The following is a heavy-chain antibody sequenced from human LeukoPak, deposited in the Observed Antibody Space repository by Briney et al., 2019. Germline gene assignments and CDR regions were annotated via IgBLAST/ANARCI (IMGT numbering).Heavy chain of an antibody. CDR3: AKEHLFGVVVPPEYFQH. CDR1: GFTFSSYG. V-gene: IGHV3-30*02. Sequence: GGSLRLSCAASGFTFSSYGMYWVRQAPGKGLEWVAFIRYDGSNKYYADSVKGRFTISRDNSKNTLYLQMNSLRAEDTAVYYCAKEHLFGVVVPPEYFQHWGQGTLVTVSS. CDR2: IRYDGSNK. J-gene: IGHJ1*01. D-gene: IGHD3-3*01.